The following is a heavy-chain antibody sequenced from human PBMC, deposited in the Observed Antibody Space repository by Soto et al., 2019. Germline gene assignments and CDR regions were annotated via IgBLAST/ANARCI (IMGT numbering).Heavy chain of an antibody. V-gene: IGHV3-21*01. CDR3: ARGLRACSSSWFYFDY. D-gene: IGHD6-13*01. J-gene: IGHJ4*02. CDR2: ISSSSSYI. CDR1: GFTFSSYS. Sequence: LRLSCAASGFTFSSYSMNWVRQAPGKGLEWVSSISSSSSYIYYADSVKGRFTISRDNAKNSLYLQMNSLRAEDTAVYYCARGLRACSSSWFYFDYWGQGTLVTVSS.